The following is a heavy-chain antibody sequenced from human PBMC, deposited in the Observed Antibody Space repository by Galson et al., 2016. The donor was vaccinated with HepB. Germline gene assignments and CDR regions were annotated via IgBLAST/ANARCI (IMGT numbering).Heavy chain of an antibody. Sequence: SLRLSCAASGFTSSTYWVNWVRQAPGKGLEWVASIKQDGSQKFSVDSVKGRFTIPRDDAKNSLYLQMNSLRADDTAVYYCAGGTYQNWFDAWGQGTLVTVSS. D-gene: IGHD3-16*01. CDR3: AGGTYQNWFDA. CDR2: IKQDGSQK. J-gene: IGHJ5*02. CDR1: GFTSSTYW. V-gene: IGHV3-7*03.